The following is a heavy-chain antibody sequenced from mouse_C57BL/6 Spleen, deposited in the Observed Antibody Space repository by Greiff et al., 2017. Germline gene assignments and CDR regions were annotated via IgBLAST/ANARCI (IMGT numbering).Heavy chain of an antibody. D-gene: IGHD2-4*01. CDR2: ISYDGSN. J-gene: IGHJ4*01. CDR3: ARGYYDYGLYAMDY. Sequence: EVQRVESGPGLVKPSQSLSLTCSVTGYSITSGYYWNWIRQFPGNKLEWMGYISYDGSNNYNPSLKNRISITRDTSKNQFFLKLNSVTTEDTATYYCARGYYDYGLYAMDYWGQGTSVTVSS. V-gene: IGHV3-6*01. CDR1: GYSITSGYY.